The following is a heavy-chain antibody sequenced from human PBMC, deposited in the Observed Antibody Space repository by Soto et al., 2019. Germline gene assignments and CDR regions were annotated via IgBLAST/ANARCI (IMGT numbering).Heavy chain of an antibody. D-gene: IGHD6-19*01. CDR2: INHSGST. J-gene: IGHJ4*02. CDR1: GGSFSGYY. Sequence: PSETLSLTCAVYGGSFSGYYWSWIRQPPGKGLEWIGEINHSGSTNYNPSLKSRVTISVDTSKNQFSLKLSSVTAADTAVYYCARKVHRGYSSRSCYFDYWGQGTLVTVSS. CDR3: ARKVHRGYSSRSCYFDY. V-gene: IGHV4-34*01.